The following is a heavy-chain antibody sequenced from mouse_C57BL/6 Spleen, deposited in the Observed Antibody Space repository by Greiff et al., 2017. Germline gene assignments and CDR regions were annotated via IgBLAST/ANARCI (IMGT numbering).Heavy chain of an antibody. V-gene: IGHV3-6*01. Sequence: EVKLLESGPGLVKPSPSLSLTCSVTGYSITSGYYWNWIRQFPGNKLEWMGYISYDGSNNYNPSLKNRISITRDTSKNQFFLKLNSVTTEDTATYYCARGGGSRYFEVWGTGTTVTVSS. CDR1: GYSITSGYY. D-gene: IGHD1-1*01. J-gene: IGHJ1*03. CDR2: ISYDGSN. CDR3: ARGGGSRYFEV.